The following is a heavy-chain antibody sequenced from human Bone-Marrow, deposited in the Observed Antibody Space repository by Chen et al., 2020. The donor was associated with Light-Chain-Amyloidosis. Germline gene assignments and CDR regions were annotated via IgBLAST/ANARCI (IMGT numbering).Heavy chain of an antibody. CDR3: TRDRSPTRGNVWYDAFDF. V-gene: IGHV3-7*01. Sequence: EVELVESGGGLVQPGGSLRLSCESSGFNFSNYWLTWVRQAPGKGLEWVANIDENGSVKHYVDSVKGRFTISRDNVKNSLFLQMNSLRAEDTAVYYCTRDRSPTRGNVWYDAFDFWGHGTMVTVSS. J-gene: IGHJ3*01. D-gene: IGHD6-13*01. CDR1: GFNFSNYW. CDR2: IDENGSVK.